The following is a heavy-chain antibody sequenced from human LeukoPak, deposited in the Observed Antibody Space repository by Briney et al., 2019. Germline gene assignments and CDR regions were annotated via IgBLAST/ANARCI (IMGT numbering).Heavy chain of an antibody. J-gene: IGHJ4*02. CDR3: ARAHPSDY. CDR1: GGSISSSSYY. CDR2: TYYSGST. V-gene: IGHV4-39*01. Sequence: SESLSLTCTVSGGSISSSSYYWGWIRQPPGKGLEWIGSTYYSGSTYYNPSLKSRVTISVDTSKNQFSLKLSSVTAADTAVYYCARAHPSDYWGQGTLVTVSS.